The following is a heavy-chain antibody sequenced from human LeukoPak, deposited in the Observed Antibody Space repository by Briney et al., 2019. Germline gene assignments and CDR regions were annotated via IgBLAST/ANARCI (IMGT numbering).Heavy chain of an antibody. Sequence: GGSLRLSCAASGFTFSSYAMSWVRQAPGKGLEWVSGISWNSGSIGYADSVKGRFTISRDNAKNSLYLQMNSLRAEDTALYYCAKDIHSSGWFDYWGQGTLVTVSS. D-gene: IGHD6-19*01. CDR1: GFTFSSYA. CDR3: AKDIHSSGWFDY. J-gene: IGHJ4*02. V-gene: IGHV3-9*01. CDR2: ISWNSGSI.